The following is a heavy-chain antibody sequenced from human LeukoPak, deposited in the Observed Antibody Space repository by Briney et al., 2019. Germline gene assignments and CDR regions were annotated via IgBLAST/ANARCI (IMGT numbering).Heavy chain of an antibody. CDR1: GWSFNDHY. J-gene: IGHJ5*02. V-gene: IGHV4-34*01. CDR2: INARGVT. D-gene: IGHD2-2*01. Sequence: SETLSLTCAVYGWSFNDHYWNWIRQPPGKGLEWIGEINARGVTNFNPSPKSRVTISVDTSKNQFSLTLRSMIAADTAVYYCARGQVPAARGYNWFDPWGQGTLVTVSS. CDR3: ARGQVPAARGYNWFDP.